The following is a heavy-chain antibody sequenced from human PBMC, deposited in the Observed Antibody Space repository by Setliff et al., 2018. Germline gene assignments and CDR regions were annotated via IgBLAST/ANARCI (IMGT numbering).Heavy chain of an antibody. J-gene: IGHJ6*02. CDR2: MNPNSGNT. V-gene: IGHV1-8*02. CDR3: ARGREKDYNFWSGYYTYYYYGMDV. D-gene: IGHD3-3*01. CDR1: GYTFTSYD. Sequence: ASVKVSCKASGYTFTSYDINWVRQATGQGLEWMGWMNPNSGNTGYAQKFQGRVTMTRNTSISTAYMELSSLRSEDTAVYYCARGREKDYNFWSGYYTYYYYGMDVWGQGTTVTVSS.